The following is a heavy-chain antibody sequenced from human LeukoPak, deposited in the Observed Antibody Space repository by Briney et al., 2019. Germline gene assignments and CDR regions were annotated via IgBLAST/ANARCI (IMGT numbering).Heavy chain of an antibody. CDR3: ARDRYDYVWGSYRFDY. V-gene: IGHV3-48*03. D-gene: IGHD3-16*02. Sequence: GGSLRLSCAASGFTFSSYEMNWVRQAPGKGLEWVSYISSSGSTIYYADSVKGRFTISRDNAKNSLYLQMNSLRAADTAVYYCARDRYDYVWGSYRFDYWGQGTLVTVSS. CDR1: GFTFSSYE. CDR2: ISSSGSTI. J-gene: IGHJ4*02.